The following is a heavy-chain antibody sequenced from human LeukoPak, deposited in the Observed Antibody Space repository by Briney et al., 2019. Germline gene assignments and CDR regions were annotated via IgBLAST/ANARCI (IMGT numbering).Heavy chain of an antibody. CDR1: GGSISSYY. CDR2: IYYSGST. D-gene: IGHD6-6*01. CDR3: ARGSSSSSDPYYFDY. Sequence: SETLSLTCTVSGGSISSYYWSWIRQPPGKGLEWIGYIYYSGSTNYNPSLKSRVTISVDRSKNQFSLKLSSVTAADTAVYYCARGSSSSSDPYYFDYWGQGTLVTVSS. V-gene: IGHV4-59*12. J-gene: IGHJ4*02.